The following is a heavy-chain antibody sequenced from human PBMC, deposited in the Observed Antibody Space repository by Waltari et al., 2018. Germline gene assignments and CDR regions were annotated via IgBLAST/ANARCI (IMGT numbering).Heavy chain of an antibody. J-gene: IGHJ6*02. CDR3: ARDYCDRTNCHGMDV. D-gene: IGHD3-22*01. CDR1: EFPFRPYP. V-gene: IGHV3-30*04. Sequence: QVQLVASGGGVVQPGRSLRLSCAASEFPFRPYPMHWARQAPGKGLEWVAVISYDGRNTYYVDSVKGRFTISRDNSKKMLYMEMNGLRAEDTAVYYCARDYCDRTNCHGMDVWGQGTAVTVSS. CDR2: ISYDGRNT.